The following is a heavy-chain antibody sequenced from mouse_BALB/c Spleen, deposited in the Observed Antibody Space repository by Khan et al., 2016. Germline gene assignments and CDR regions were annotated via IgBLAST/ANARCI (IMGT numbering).Heavy chain of an antibody. CDR2: ISYDGSN. CDR1: GYSITSGYY. V-gene: IGHV3-6*02. D-gene: IGHD1-1*01. CDR3: ARWDFGSRRYYFDY. Sequence: EVKLEESGPGLVKPSQSLSLTSSVTGYSITSGYYWNWIRQFPGNKLEWMGYISYDGSNNYNPSLKNRFSITRDTSRNQFFLKLNSVTTEDTATYYCARWDFGSRRYYFDYWGQGTTLTVSS. J-gene: IGHJ2*01.